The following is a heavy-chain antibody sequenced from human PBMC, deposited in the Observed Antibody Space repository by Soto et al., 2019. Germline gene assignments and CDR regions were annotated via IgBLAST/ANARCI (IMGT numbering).Heavy chain of an antibody. J-gene: IGHJ4*02. CDR3: AKVDCSGGSCYSGY. Sequence: EVQLLESGGGLVQPGGSLRLSCAASGFTFSSYAMSWVRQAPGKGLEWVSAISGSGGSTYYADSVKGRFTISRDNSKNTLYLQLNSLRAEDTAVYYCAKVDCSGGSCYSGYWGQGTLVTVSS. CDR2: ISGSGGST. D-gene: IGHD2-15*01. CDR1: GFTFSSYA. V-gene: IGHV3-23*01.